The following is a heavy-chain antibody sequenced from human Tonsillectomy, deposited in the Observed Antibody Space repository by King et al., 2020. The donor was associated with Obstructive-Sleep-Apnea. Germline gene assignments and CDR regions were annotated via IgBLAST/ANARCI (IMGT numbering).Heavy chain of an antibody. D-gene: IGHD1-26*01. J-gene: IGHJ6*02. Sequence: VQLVESGGGVVQTGRSLRLSCAASGFTFSNYAMHWVRPAPGKGRAWVGVIAYEGGNKFYADSVKGRYTISRDNSKNTRWLQMDSLRAEDTAGYSCARDRSSGGYSVRGMDVWGQGTTVTVSS. CDR3: ARDRSSGGYSVRGMDV. CDR2: IAYEGGNK. V-gene: IGHV3-30*04. CDR1: GFTFSNYA.